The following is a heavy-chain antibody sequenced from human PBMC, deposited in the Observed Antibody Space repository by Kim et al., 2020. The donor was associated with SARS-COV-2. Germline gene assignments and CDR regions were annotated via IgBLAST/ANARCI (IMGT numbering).Heavy chain of an antibody. Sequence: SQTLSLTCAISGDSVSSNSAAWNWIRQSPSRGLEWLGRTYYRSKWYNDYAVSVKSRITINPDTSKNQFSLQLNSVTPEDTAVYYCARGPQYSSGLRGYYYYYGMDVWGQGTTVTVSS. CDR2: TYYRSKWYN. CDR3: ARGPQYSSGLRGYYYYYGMDV. V-gene: IGHV6-1*01. D-gene: IGHD6-19*01. CDR1: GDSVSSNSAA. J-gene: IGHJ6*02.